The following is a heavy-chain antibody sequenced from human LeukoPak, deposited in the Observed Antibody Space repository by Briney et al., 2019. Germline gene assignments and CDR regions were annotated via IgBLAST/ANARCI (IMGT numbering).Heavy chain of an antibody. CDR3: ANLTPNDAFDT. CDR1: GFIFSSYA. Sequence: GGSLRLSCAASGFIFSSYAMHWVRQAPGKGLEWVAYIRHDGSNEYYADPVKGRFTISRDNSKNTLYLQMNSLRAEDTAVYYCANLTPNDAFDTWGQGTMVTVSS. CDR2: IRHDGSNE. J-gene: IGHJ3*02. V-gene: IGHV3-30*02. D-gene: IGHD2-15*01.